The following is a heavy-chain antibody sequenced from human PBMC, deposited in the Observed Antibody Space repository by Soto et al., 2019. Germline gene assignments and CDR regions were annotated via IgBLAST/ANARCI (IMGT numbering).Heavy chain of an antibody. CDR2: IYYSGST. CDR1: GGSISSAYY. D-gene: IGHD3-22*01. Sequence: SETLSLTWTVSGGSISSAYYWSLIRQPPGKGLEWIGYIYYSGSTYHNPSLKSRVTISVDTSKNQFSLRLTSVTAADTAVYYCARLNYDSSGYSGDWYFNLWGRGTLVTVSS. V-gene: IGHV4-30-4*08. J-gene: IGHJ2*01. CDR3: ARLNYDSSGYSGDWYFNL.